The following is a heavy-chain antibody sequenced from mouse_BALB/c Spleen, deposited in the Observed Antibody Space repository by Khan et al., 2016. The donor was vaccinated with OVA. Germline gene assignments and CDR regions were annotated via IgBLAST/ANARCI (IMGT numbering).Heavy chain of an antibody. Sequence: VQLQESGPGLVQPSQSLSITCTVSGFSLTNYSVHWVRQSPGEGLEWLGVIWSAGSTDYNAAFISRLTIRKDNSRSQVFFKMNSLQPNDTVVYYCARRGYDYGRGALFAYWGQGTLVTVSA. J-gene: IGHJ3*01. CDR3: ARRGYDYGRGALFAY. D-gene: IGHD2-4*01. CDR1: GFSLTNYS. CDR2: IWSAGST. V-gene: IGHV2-2*02.